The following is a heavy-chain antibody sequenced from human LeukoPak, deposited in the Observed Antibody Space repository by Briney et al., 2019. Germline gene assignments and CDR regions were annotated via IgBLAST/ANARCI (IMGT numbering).Heavy chain of an antibody. CDR1: GYTFTSYG. CDR2: ISAYNGNT. Sequence: ASVKVSCKASGYTFTSYGISWVRQAPGQGLEWMGWISAYNGNTNYAQKLQGRVTMTTDTSTSTAYMELRSLRLDGPTLYYCARVWVRSSWYVGRGASDYWGQGTLVTVSS. D-gene: IGHD6-13*01. J-gene: IGHJ4*02. V-gene: IGHV1-18*01. CDR3: ARVWVRSSWYVGRGASDY.